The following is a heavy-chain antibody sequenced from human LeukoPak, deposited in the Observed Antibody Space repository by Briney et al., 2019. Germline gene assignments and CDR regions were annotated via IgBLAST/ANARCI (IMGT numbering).Heavy chain of an antibody. D-gene: IGHD1-26*01. CDR2: IYHSGST. J-gene: IGHJ4*02. CDR1: GYSISSGYY. V-gene: IGHV4-38-2*02. Sequence: SETLSLTCTVSGYSISSGYYWGWIRQPPGKGLEWIGSIYHSGSTYYNPSLKSRVTISVDTSKNQFSLKLSSVTAADTAVNYCASVGVTNFDYWGQGALVTVSS. CDR3: ASVGVTNFDY.